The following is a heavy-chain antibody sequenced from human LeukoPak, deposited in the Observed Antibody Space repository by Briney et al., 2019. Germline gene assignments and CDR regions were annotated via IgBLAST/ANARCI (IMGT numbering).Heavy chain of an antibody. CDR1: GGTFTSYA. D-gene: IGHD2-15*01. J-gene: IGHJ4*02. CDR3: ARDTGAAGYCSGGSCYV. CDR2: IIPIFGTA. V-gene: IGHV1-69*05. Sequence: GASVKVSCKASGGTFTSYAISWVRQAPGQGLEWMGRIIPIFGTANYAQKFQGRVTITTEESTSTAYMELSSLRSEDTAVYYCARDTGAAGYCSGGSCYVWGQGTLGTVSS.